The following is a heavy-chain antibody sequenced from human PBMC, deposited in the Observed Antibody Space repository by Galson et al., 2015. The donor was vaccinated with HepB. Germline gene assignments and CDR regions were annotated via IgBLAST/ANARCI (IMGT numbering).Heavy chain of an antibody. V-gene: IGHV3-30*18. CDR2: VSYNGNKR. D-gene: IGHD3-22*01. Sequence: SLRLSCAASGFTFSSYAMHWVRQAPGKGLEWVAGVSYNGNKRYYADSVKGRFTISRDNSKNTPNLQMNSLRADDTAVYYCAKGVDYFDSRGYYNGYFDYWGQGTLVTVSS. CDR3: AKGVDYFDSRGYYNGYFDY. J-gene: IGHJ4*02. CDR1: GFTFSSYA.